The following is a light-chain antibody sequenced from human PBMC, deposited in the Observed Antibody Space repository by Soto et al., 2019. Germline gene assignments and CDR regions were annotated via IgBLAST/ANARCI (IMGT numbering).Light chain of an antibody. CDR2: EAS. CDR1: QSINNW. Sequence: DFQMTQSPSTLSASVGDRVAITCRASQSINNWLAWYQQKPGKAPKLLIYEASNLQSGVPSRFSGSGSGTEFILTISSPQPDDFATYYCQQYNSYSYTFGQGTKLEIK. V-gene: IGKV1-5*03. CDR3: QQYNSYSYT. J-gene: IGKJ2*01.